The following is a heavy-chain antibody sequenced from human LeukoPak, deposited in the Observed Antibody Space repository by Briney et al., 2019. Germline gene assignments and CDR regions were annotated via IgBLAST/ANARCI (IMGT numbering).Heavy chain of an antibody. CDR3: ARVTGYMIEDYFDY. CDR1: GFTFSSYE. CDR2: IYYSGST. D-gene: IGHD3-22*01. Sequence: PGGSLRLSCAASGFTFSSYEMSWIRQPPGKGLEWIGYIYYSGSTNYNPSLKSRVTISVKTSKNQFSLKLSSVTAADTAVYYCARVTGYMIEDYFDYWGQGTLVTVSS. J-gene: IGHJ4*02. V-gene: IGHV4-59*01.